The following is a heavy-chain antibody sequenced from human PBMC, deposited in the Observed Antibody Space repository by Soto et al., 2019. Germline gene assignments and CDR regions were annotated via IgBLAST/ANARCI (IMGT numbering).Heavy chain of an antibody. Sequence: SETLSLTCTVSGASISSRDYYWGWIRQTPGKGLEWIGNIDYNGVTYYNPSLKSRVTVSKDTSKNQFSLKVASVTAADTAIYYCGRVMIGTSRHTDSDYWGQGTQVTVSS. J-gene: IGHJ4*02. CDR2: IDYNGVT. V-gene: IGHV4-39*01. CDR1: GASISSRDYY. D-gene: IGHD2-8*01. CDR3: GRVMIGTSRHTDSDY.